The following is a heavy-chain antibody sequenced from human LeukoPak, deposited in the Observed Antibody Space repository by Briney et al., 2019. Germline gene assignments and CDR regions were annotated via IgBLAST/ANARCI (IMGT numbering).Heavy chain of an antibody. V-gene: IGHV4-4*07. Sequence: PSETLSLTCTVSGGSISSYYWSWIRQPAGKGLEWIGRIYTSGSTNYNPSLKSRVTMSVDTSKNQFSLKLSSVTAADTAVYYCARLRGDMVRGVADYWGQGTLVTVSS. CDR2: IYTSGST. D-gene: IGHD3-10*01. CDR1: GGSISSYY. J-gene: IGHJ4*02. CDR3: ARLRGDMVRGVADY.